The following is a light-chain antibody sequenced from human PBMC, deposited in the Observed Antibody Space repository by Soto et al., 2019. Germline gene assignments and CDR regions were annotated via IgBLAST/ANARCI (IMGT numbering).Light chain of an antibody. CDR2: GAS. Sequence: EIVLTQSAGTLSLSPGERATLSYRASQSVSNNYLAWYQKKPGQAPRLLIYGASTRASDIPERFSGSGSGTDFTLTISRLEPEDFAVYYCQQYGSSPPYTFGQGTKLQIK. J-gene: IGKJ2*01. CDR1: QSVSNNY. CDR3: QQYGSSPPYT. V-gene: IGKV3-20*01.